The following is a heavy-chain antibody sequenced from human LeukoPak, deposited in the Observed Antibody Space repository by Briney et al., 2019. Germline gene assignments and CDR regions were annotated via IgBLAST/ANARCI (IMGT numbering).Heavy chain of an antibody. D-gene: IGHD3-22*01. Sequence: ASVKVSCKASGYTFTSYGISWVRQAPGQGLEWMGWISAYNGNTNYAQKLQGRVTMTTDTSTSTAYMELRSLRSDDTAVYYCARGLIVYDSSVYSDYWGQGTLVTVSS. CDR2: ISAYNGNT. CDR3: ARGLIVYDSSVYSDY. V-gene: IGHV1-18*01. J-gene: IGHJ4*02. CDR1: GYTFTSYG.